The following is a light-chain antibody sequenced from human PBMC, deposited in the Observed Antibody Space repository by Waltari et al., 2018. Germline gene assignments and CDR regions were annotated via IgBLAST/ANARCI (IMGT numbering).Light chain of an antibody. Sequence: DIVLTQSPAILSLSPGERATLSCWASQSVSNYLAWYQQKPSQAPRLLIYDTSNRATRIPSRFSGSGFGTDFTLTITSLEPEDFAVYYCQQRRTWPLTFGGGTKVESK. CDR1: QSVSNY. CDR3: QQRRTWPLT. V-gene: IGKV3-11*01. CDR2: DTS. J-gene: IGKJ4*02.